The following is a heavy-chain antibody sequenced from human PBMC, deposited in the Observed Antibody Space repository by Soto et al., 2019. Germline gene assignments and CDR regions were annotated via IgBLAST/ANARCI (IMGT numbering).Heavy chain of an antibody. CDR1: GFTISGYY. D-gene: IGHD6-6*01. CDR3: AKTDIAAYWFDP. Sequence: AGSLRLSCAASGFTISGYYMSWVRQAAGKGLEWVAAISGSGASTYYADSVKGRYTSSRDNAKDTLYLQMNSLRAEDTAVYYCAKTDIAAYWFDPWGQGTLVTVS. J-gene: IGHJ5*02. CDR2: ISGSGAST. V-gene: IGHV3-23*01.